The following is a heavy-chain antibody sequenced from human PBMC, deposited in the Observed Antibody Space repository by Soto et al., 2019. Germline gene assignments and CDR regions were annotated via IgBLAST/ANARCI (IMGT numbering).Heavy chain of an antibody. D-gene: IGHD6-6*01. J-gene: IGHJ4*02. CDR3: AKDSYSSSSGTFDY. CDR1: GFTFDDYA. CDR2: ISWKGGSL. Sequence: EVQLVESGGGLVQPGRSLRLSCAASGFTFDDYAMHWVRQAPGKGLEWVSGISWKGGSLGYADSVRGRFTISRDNAKNSLYLQMNSLRAEDTALYYFAKDSYSSSSGTFDYWGQGTLVTVSS. V-gene: IGHV3-9*01.